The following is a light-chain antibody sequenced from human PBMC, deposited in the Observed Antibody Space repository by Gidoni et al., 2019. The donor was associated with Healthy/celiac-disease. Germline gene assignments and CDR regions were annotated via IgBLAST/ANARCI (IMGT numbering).Light chain of an antibody. CDR1: QDISNY. CDR3: QQYDNLPRT. CDR2: DAS. Sequence: DIQMPSSPSSLSASVGDRVTITCQASQDISNYLNWYQQKPGKAPKLLIYDASNLETGVPSRFSGSGSGTDFTFTISSLQPEDIATYYCQQYDNLPRTFGQGTKLEIK. V-gene: IGKV1-33*01. J-gene: IGKJ2*01.